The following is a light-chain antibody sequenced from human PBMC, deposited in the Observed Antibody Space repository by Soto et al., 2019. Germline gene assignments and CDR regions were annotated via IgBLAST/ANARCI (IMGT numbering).Light chain of an antibody. CDR1: SSNIGAGYD. J-gene: IGLJ3*02. CDR2: GNS. CDR3: QSYDSSQSGGV. Sequence: QSALTQPPSVSGAPGQRVTISCTGSSSNIGAGYDVHWYQQLPGTAPKLLIYGNSNRPSGVPDRFSGSKSGTSASLAITGLQAEDEADYYCQSYDSSQSGGVFGGGTKLTVL. V-gene: IGLV1-40*01.